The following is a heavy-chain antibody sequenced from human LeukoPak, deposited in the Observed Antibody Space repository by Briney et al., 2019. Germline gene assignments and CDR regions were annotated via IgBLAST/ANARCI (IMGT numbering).Heavy chain of an antibody. D-gene: IGHD3-3*01. V-gene: IGHV1-69*13. J-gene: IGHJ2*01. CDR1: GGTFSSYA. CDR2: IIPIFGTA. Sequence: ASVKVSCKASGGTFSSYAISWVRQAPGQGLEWMGGIIPIFGTANYAQKFQGRVTITADESTSTAYMELSSLRSEDTAVYYCARDRSDFWSGYSIASHWYFDLWGRGTLVTVSS. CDR3: ARDRSDFWSGYSIASHWYFDL.